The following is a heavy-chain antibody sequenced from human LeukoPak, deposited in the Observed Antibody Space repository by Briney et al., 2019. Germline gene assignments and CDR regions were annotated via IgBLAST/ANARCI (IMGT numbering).Heavy chain of an antibody. J-gene: IGHJ5*02. D-gene: IGHD2-15*01. CDR2: INPSGGST. CDR1: GYTFTSYY. Sequence: APVKVSCKASGYTFTSYYMHWVRQAPGQGLEWMGIINPSGGSTSYAQKFQGRVTMTRDTSTSTVYMELSSLRSEDTAVYYCARGGGVYCSGGSCYPEPNWFDPWGQGTLVTVSS. V-gene: IGHV1-46*01. CDR3: ARGGGVYCSGGSCYPEPNWFDP.